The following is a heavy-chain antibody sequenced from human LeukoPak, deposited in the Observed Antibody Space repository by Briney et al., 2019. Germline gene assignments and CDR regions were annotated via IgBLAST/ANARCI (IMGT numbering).Heavy chain of an antibody. CDR2: ISHSGSTI. CDR3: AKELRYFDWSQVFDS. Sequence: KPGGSLRLSCAVSGFIFSDYYMHWVRQAPGKGLEWVSCISHSGSTIYYADSMKGRFTISRDNAKNSLYLQMNSLRAEDTAVYYCAKELRYFDWSQVFDSWGQGSLVTVSS. V-gene: IGHV3-11*01. CDR1: GFIFSDYY. J-gene: IGHJ4*02. D-gene: IGHD3-9*01.